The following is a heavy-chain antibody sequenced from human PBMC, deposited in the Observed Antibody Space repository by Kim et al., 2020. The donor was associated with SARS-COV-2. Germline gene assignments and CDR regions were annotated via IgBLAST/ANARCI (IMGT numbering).Heavy chain of an antibody. CDR1: GFTFSSYA. J-gene: IGHJ4*02. Sequence: GGSLRLSCAASGFTFSSYAMSWVRQAPGKGLEWVSAISGSGGSTYYADSVKGRFTISRDNSKNTLYLQMNSLRAEDTAVYYCAKDGAMDYGGNSLWFYFDYWGQRTLVTVSS. CDR2: ISGSGGST. D-gene: IGHD4-17*01. V-gene: IGHV3-23*01. CDR3: AKDGAMDYGGNSLWFYFDY.